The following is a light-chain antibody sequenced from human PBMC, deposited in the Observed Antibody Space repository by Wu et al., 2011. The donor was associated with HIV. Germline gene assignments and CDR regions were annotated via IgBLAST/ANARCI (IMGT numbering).Light chain of an antibody. J-gene: IGKJ5*01. CDR3: QQHTNWPLT. Sequence: ETVLTQSPGTLSLSPGESATLSCRASQTVSNTDLAWYQQRPGQAPRLLIYATSNRGTGVPDRFSGSGSGTNFTLIISSLEPEDFAVYYCQQHTNWPLTFGQGTRLEIK. CDR1: QTVSNTD. CDR2: ATS. V-gene: IGKV3-11*01.